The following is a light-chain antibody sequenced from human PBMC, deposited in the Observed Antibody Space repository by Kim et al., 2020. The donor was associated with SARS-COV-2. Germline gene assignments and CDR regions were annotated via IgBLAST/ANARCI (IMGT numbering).Light chain of an antibody. V-gene: IGLV10-54*02. CDR2: RNN. CDR3: SALDSSLSGV. J-gene: IGLJ3*02. Sequence: QAGLTQPPSVSKGLRQTATLTCTGNSNIVGNQGAAWLQQHQGHPPKLLSYRNNNRPSWISERFSASRSGNTASLTITGLQPEDEADYYCSALDSSLSGVFGGGTQLTVL. CDR1: SNIVGNQG.